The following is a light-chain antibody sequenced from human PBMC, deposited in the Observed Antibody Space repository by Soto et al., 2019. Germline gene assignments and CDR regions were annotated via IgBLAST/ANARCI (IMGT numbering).Light chain of an antibody. CDR2: EVS. CDR3: SSYTSRSSFYV. V-gene: IGLV2-14*01. CDR1: SSDVGGSNY. Sequence: QSVLTQPASVSGSPGQSITISYTGTSSDVGGSNYVSWYQQHPGKAPKLMIYEVSHRPSGVSNRFSGSQSGNTASLTISGLQDEDEADYYCSSYTSRSSFYVFGTGTKVTVL. J-gene: IGLJ1*01.